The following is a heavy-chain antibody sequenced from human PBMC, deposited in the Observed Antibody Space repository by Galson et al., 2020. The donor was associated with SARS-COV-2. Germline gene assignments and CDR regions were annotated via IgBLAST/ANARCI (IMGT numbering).Heavy chain of an antibody. CDR1: GFPVRSNF. CDR3: ARDEGWELNA. D-gene: IGHD1-26*01. J-gene: IGHJ5*02. V-gene: IGHV3-66*01. CDR2: IHTDGSI. Sequence: TGGSLRLSCAASGFPVRSNFMSWVRQAPGRGPEWVSVIHTDGSIYYADSVKGRFTFSRDNSKNTLYLQMNSLRAEDTAVYYCARDEGWELNAWGQGTLVIVSS.